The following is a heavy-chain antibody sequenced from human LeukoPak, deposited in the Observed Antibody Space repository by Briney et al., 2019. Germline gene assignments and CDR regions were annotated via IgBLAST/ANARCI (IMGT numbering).Heavy chain of an antibody. CDR2: IKQDGSEM. V-gene: IGHV3-7*05. CDR1: GFTFRKYW. CDR3: ASTQTFDN. Sequence: GGTLRLSCAASGFTFRKYWMSCVRHAPGKGLELVANIKQDGSEMYYVDSVKGRFTISRDNAKNLLHLHMNSLRAEDTAVYYCASTQTFDNWGPGTLVTVSS. J-gene: IGHJ4*02.